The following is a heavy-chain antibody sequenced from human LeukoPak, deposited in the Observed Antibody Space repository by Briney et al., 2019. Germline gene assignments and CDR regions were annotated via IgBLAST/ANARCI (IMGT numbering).Heavy chain of an antibody. V-gene: IGHV3-30*03. D-gene: IGHD3-10*01. CDR3: ATALGVRGVFAY. CDR1: GFTFSSYG. CDR2: ISYDGSNK. Sequence: GGSLRLSCAASGFTFSSYGMHWVRQAPGKGLEWVAVISYDGSNKYYADSVKGRFTISRDNSKNTLYLQMNSLRAEDTAVYYCATALGVRGVFAYWGQGTLVTVSS. J-gene: IGHJ4*02.